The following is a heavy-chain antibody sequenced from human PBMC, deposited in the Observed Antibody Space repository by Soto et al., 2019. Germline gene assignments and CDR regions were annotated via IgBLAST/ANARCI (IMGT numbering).Heavy chain of an antibody. CDR2: IYYSEST. J-gene: IGHJ4*02. CDR1: GGSISSYY. CDR3: ARAYGDYVFDF. Sequence: QVQLQESGPGLVKPSETLSLTCTVSGGSISSYYWSWIRQPPGKGLEWIGYIYYSESTNYNPSLKSRVTISVDTSKNHFSLKLSSVTATDTAVYYCARAYGDYVFDFWGQGTLVTVSS. D-gene: IGHD4-17*01. V-gene: IGHV4-59*01.